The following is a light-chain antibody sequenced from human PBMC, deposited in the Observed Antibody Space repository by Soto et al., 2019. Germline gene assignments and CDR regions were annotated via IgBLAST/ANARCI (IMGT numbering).Light chain of an antibody. V-gene: IGKV3-15*01. J-gene: IGKJ1*01. CDR1: QSVNSN. CDR2: DAS. CDR3: QQYHDWLWT. Sequence: EPVMTQSPVTLSVSPGERVTLSCRASQSVNSNLAWYQQKPGQAPRLLIYDASTRAAGIPARFSGSGSATEFTLTISSLQSEDFAVYYCQQYHDWLWTFGQGTKVDIK.